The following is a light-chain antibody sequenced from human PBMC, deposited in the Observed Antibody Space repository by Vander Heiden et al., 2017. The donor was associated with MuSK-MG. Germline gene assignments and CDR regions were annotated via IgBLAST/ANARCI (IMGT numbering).Light chain of an antibody. CDR2: GHN. V-gene: IGLV1-40*01. CDR1: SSNIGAGYE. J-gene: IGLJ2*01. Sequence: QSVLTQPPSVSGAPGQRVTISCTGTSSNIGAGYEVHWYQQHPGRAPKLLIYGHNNRPSGVPERFSVSNSGNSASLAISGLQAEDEADYFCQSHDTSLTADVIFGGGTRLTVL. CDR3: QSHDTSLTADVI.